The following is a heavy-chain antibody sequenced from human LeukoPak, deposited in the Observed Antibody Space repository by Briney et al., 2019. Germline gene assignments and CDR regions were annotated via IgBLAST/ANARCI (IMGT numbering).Heavy chain of an antibody. CDR3: ARDSRDAFDI. V-gene: IGHV4-59*12. CDR1: GDSIGFYF. J-gene: IGHJ3*02. Sequence: SETLSLTCTVSGDSIGFYFWSWIRQPPGKGLEWIGYIYYSGSTTYNPSLKSRVTISVDTSKNQFSLKLNSVTAADTAVYYCARDSRDAFDIWGQGAMVTVSS. CDR2: IYYSGST.